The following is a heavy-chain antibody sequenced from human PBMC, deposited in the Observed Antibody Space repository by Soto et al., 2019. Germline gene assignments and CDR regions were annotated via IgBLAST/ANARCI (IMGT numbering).Heavy chain of an antibody. CDR3: ARGASYGDPGDDY. V-gene: IGHV4-39*01. CDR1: GGSISSSSYY. Sequence: SETLSLTCTVSGGSISSSSYYWGWIRQPPGKGLEWIGSIYYSGSTYYNPSLKSRVTISVDTSKNQFSLKLSSVTAADTAVYYCARGASYGDPGDDYWGQGTLVTGSA. D-gene: IGHD4-17*01. CDR2: IYYSGST. J-gene: IGHJ4*02.